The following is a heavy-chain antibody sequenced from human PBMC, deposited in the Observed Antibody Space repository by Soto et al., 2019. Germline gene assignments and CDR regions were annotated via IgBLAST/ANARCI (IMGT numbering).Heavy chain of an antibody. CDR2: MNPNSGNT. CDR3: ARGLSKSSAYDI. CDR1: GYTFTIYY. J-gene: IGHJ3*02. V-gene: IGHV1-8*01. Sequence: ASVKVSCKASGYTFTIYYINWVRQATGQGLEWMGWMNPNSGNTGYAQKFQGRVTMTRNTSISTAYMELSSLRSEDTAVYYCARGLSKSSAYDIWGQGTMVTVSS.